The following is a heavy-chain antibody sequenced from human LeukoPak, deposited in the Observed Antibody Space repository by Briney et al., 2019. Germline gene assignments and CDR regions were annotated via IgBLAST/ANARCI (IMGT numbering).Heavy chain of an antibody. V-gene: IGHV3-21*01. CDR3: ARDDASTARASGTDV. CDR1: GFTFTTYD. CDR2: ISRDSAYM. J-gene: IGHJ6*04. D-gene: IGHD6-6*01. Sequence: GGSLRLSCAASGFTFTTYDMNWVRQAPGKGLEWVSYISRDSAYMYLADSVKGRFTISRDNAKNSLYLQMNSLRGEDTAVYYCARDDASTARASGTDVWGKGTTVTVSS.